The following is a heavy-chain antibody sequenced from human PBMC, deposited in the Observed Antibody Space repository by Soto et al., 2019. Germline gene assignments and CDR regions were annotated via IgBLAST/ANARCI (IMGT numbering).Heavy chain of an antibody. D-gene: IGHD3-10*01. Sequence: PGGSLRLSCAASGFTFSSYAMSWVRQAPGKGLEWVSAISGSGGSTYYADSVKGRFTISRDNSKNTLYLQMNSLRAEDTAVYYCARGITMVRGVIGLYGMDVWGQGTTVTVSS. V-gene: IGHV3-23*01. CDR2: ISGSGGST. CDR3: ARGITMVRGVIGLYGMDV. CDR1: GFTFSSYA. J-gene: IGHJ6*02.